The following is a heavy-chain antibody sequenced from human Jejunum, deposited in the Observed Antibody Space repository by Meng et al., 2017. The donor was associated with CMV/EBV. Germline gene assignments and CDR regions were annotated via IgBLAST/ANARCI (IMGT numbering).Heavy chain of an antibody. V-gene: IGHV3-74*01. CDR3: ARLPFTGTYYGFDY. Sequence: SGFTFSRYWMHWVRQASGKGLLWVSRIDSDGGSTTYADSVKGRFTISRDNAKNTLYLQMNSLRVEDTAVYYCARLPFTGTYYGFDYWGQGTLVTVSS. CDR1: GFTFSRYW. CDR2: IDSDGGST. J-gene: IGHJ4*02. D-gene: IGHD1-26*01.